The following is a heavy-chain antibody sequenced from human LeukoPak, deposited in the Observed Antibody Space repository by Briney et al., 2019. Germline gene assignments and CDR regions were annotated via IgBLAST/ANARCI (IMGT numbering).Heavy chain of an antibody. CDR3: AREAGGYSYGPLDY. CDR2: ISGSGGTT. V-gene: IGHV3-23*01. J-gene: IGHJ4*02. CDR1: GFTFSSYA. Sequence: GGSLRLSCAASGFTFSSYAMSWVRQAPGKGLEWVSGISGSGGTTYYADSVKGRFTISRDNSKNTLYLQMNSLRAEDTAVYYCAREAGGYSYGPLDYWGQGTLVTVSS. D-gene: IGHD5-18*01.